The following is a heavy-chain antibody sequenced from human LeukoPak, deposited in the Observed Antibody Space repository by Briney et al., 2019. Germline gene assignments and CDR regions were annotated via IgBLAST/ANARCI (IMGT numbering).Heavy chain of an antibody. J-gene: IGHJ4*02. Sequence: GGSLRLSCAASGFTFSNYWVHWVRQAPGKGLVWVSRINPDGSTINYADTVKGRFTISRDNAKNTLYLQMNSLRAEDTAVYYCATAGNYRFDYWGQGTLVTVSS. CDR2: INPDGSTI. D-gene: IGHD1-7*01. V-gene: IGHV3-74*01. CDR1: GFTFSNYW. CDR3: ATAGNYRFDY.